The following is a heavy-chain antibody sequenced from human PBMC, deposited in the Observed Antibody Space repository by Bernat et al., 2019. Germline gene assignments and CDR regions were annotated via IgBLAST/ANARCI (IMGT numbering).Heavy chain of an antibody. Sequence: QVQLVQSGAEVKKPGSSVKVSCRASGGTFSSYPITWFRQAPGQGLEWMGGIIPIFGTANYAQKFQGRVTITADESTSTVYMELSSLRSDDTAVYYGARDPAGYSSGWVFDYWGQGTLVTVSS. J-gene: IGHJ4*02. V-gene: IGHV1-69*12. CDR1: GGTFSSYP. CDR2: IIPIFGTA. D-gene: IGHD6-19*01. CDR3: ARDPAGYSSGWVFDY.